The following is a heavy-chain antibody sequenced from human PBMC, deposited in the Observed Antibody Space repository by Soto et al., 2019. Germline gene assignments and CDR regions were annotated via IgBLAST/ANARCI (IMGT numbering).Heavy chain of an antibody. V-gene: IGHV3-30-3*01. J-gene: IGHJ6*02. CDR2: ISYDGSNK. D-gene: IGHD2-15*01. Sequence: QVQLVESGGGVVQPGRSLRLSCAASGFTFSSYAMHWVRQAPGKGLEWVAVISYDGSNKYYADSVKGRFTISRDNSKNTLYLQMNSLRAEDTAVYYCARDLGGYCSGGSCYSSPPVYYYYGMDVWGQGTTVTVSS. CDR3: ARDLGGYCSGGSCYSSPPVYYYYGMDV. CDR1: GFTFSSYA.